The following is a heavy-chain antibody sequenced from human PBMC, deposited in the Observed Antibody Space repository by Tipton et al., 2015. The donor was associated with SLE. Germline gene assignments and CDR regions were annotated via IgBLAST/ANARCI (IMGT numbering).Heavy chain of an antibody. CDR3: ASPYSHGAFDI. J-gene: IGHJ3*02. D-gene: IGHD6-13*01. CDR1: GFMFSEYA. V-gene: IGHV3-30*14. CDR2: ISHDGSDK. Sequence: SLRLSCAASGFMFSEYAMHWVRQAPGKGPEWVAVISHDGSDKYYADSVKGRFTISRDNSKNTLYLQMNSLRAEDTAVYYCASPYSHGAFDIWGQGTMVTVSS.